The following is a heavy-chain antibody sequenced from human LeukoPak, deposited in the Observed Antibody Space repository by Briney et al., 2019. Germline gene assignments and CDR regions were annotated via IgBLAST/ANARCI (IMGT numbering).Heavy chain of an antibody. CDR2: ISYDGSNK. J-gene: IGHJ4*02. V-gene: IGHV3-30*03. CDR3: ARATVV. CDR1: GFTFSSYG. D-gene: IGHD4-23*01. Sequence: GGSLRLSCAASGFTFSSYGMHWVRQAPGKGLEWVAVISYDGSNKYYADSVKGRFTISRDNSKNTLYLQMNSLRVEDTAVYYCARATVVWGQGTLVTVSS.